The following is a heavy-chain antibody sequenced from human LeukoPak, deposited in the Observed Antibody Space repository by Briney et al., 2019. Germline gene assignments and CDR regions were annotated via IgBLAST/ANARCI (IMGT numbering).Heavy chain of an antibody. D-gene: IGHD6-13*01. J-gene: IGHJ4*02. V-gene: IGHV3-30*18. Sequence: GGPLKPSWEASGLSSSSNGMHGVRQPPGKGLEWLALMSNDGDNKDCADSVKGRFTISRDNSKNTLYLQMNSLTTEDTAVYYCAKEGIAAALFDYWGQGTLVTVSS. CDR1: GLSSSSNG. CDR3: AKEGIAAALFDY. CDR2: MSNDGDNK.